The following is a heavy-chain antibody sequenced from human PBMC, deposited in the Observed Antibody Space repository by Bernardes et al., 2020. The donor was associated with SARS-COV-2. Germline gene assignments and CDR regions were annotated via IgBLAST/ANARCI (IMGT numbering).Heavy chain of an antibody. CDR1: GFTFTNFA. CDR3: AKDREGVGASGSFFDY. D-gene: IGHD1-26*01. CDR2: ISGDGATT. V-gene: IGHV3-23*01. Sequence: GGSLRLSCAASGFTFTNFAMTWVRQAPGKGLEWLSTISGDGATTYYADSVKGRFIISRDDSKNTLYLQLNSLRALDTARYHCAKDREGVGASGSFFDYWGQGSLVTVSS. J-gene: IGHJ4*02.